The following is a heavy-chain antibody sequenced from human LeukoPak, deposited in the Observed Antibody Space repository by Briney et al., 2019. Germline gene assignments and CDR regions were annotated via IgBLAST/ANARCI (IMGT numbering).Heavy chain of an antibody. CDR3: AKEVPYRSGYTAFDF. CDR2: ISWNSGSI. J-gene: IGHJ3*01. CDR1: GFTFDDYA. Sequence: GGSLRLSCAASGFTFDDYAMHWVRQAPGKGLEWVAGISWNSGSIGYADSVKGRFTISRDNANNSLYLQMNSLRTEDTALYYYAKEVPYRSGYTAFDFWGQGTMVTVSS. V-gene: IGHV3-9*01. D-gene: IGHD3-10*01.